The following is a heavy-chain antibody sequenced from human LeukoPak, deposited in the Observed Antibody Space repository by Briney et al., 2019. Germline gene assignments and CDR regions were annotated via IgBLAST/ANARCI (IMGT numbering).Heavy chain of an antibody. CDR1: GGSFSGYY. CDR2: INHSGST. J-gene: IGHJ4*02. CDR3: ASGNNWNY. Sequence: PSETLSLTCAVYGGSFSGYYWSWIRQPPGKGLEWIGEINHSGSTNYNPSLKSRVTISVDTSKNQFSLKLSSVTAADTAVYYCASGNNWNYWGQGTLVTVSP. D-gene: IGHD1-20*01. V-gene: IGHV4-34*01.